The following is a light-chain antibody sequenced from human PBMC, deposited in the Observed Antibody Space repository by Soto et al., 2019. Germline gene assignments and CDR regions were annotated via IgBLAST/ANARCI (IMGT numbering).Light chain of an antibody. CDR3: QQYGNSPPYT. J-gene: IGKJ2*01. V-gene: IGKV3-20*01. CDR1: QRVSKTY. Sequence: EIVLTQSPGTLSLSPGERATLSCRASQRVSKTYLAWYQQKPGQAPRLLIHGASTRATGIPDRFSGSGSGTDFTLTISRLEPEDFAVYYCQQYGNSPPYTFGQGTKLEIK. CDR2: GAS.